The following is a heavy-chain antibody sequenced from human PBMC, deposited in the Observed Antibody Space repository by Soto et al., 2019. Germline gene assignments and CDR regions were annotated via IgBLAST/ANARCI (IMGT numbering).Heavy chain of an antibody. D-gene: IGHD2-15*01. CDR2: INHSGST. CDR3: ARGQAATQYYYYGMDV. J-gene: IGHJ6*02. CDR1: GGSFSGYY. V-gene: IGHV4-34*01. Sequence: SETLSLTCAVYGGSFSGYYWSWIRQPPGKGLEWIGEINHSGSTNYNPSLKSRVTISVDTSKNQFSLKLSSVTAADTAVYYCARGQAATQYYYYGMDVWGQGTTVTVSS.